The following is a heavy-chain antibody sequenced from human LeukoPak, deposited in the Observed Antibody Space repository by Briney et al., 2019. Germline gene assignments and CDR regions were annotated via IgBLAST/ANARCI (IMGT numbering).Heavy chain of an antibody. V-gene: IGHV4-34*01. CDR1: GGSFSGYY. D-gene: IGHD6-19*01. CDR3: ARLYSSGWYFDY. Sequence: SETLSLTCAVYGGSFSGYYWSWIRQPPGKGLEWIGEINHSGSTNYNPSLKSRVTISVDTSKNQFSLKLSPVTAANTAVYYCARLYSSGWYFDYWGQGTLVTVSS. J-gene: IGHJ4*02. CDR2: INHSGST.